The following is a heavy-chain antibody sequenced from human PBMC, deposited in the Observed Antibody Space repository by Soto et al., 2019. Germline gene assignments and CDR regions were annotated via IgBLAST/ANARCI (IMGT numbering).Heavy chain of an antibody. D-gene: IGHD6-13*01. V-gene: IGHV2-5*02. CDR1: GFSLSASDVG. CDR3: AHASGAGNSAYFDY. Sequence: QITLKESGPTLVKPTQTLTLTCTFSGFSLSASDVGVGWIRQPPGQALEWLALIYWDDDERYSPSLKSRLTITKDTSKNQVVLTMTNMDPVDTATYYCAHASGAGNSAYFDYWGQGILVTVSS. J-gene: IGHJ4*02. CDR2: IYWDDDE.